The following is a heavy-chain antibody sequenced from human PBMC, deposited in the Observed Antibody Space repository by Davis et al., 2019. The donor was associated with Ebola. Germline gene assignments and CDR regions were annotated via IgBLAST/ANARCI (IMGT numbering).Heavy chain of an antibody. Sequence: GESLKISCAASGFTFTTYALTWVRQAPGQGLEWVSTISYSGGSTYYADSVKGRFTISRDNSKSTLYLQMHSLRVEDTAVYYCAKGGYFDSLEIESWGQGTLVTVSS. V-gene: IGHV3-23*01. J-gene: IGHJ4*02. CDR3: AKGGYFDSLEIES. D-gene: IGHD3-9*01. CDR1: GFTFTTYA. CDR2: ISYSGGST.